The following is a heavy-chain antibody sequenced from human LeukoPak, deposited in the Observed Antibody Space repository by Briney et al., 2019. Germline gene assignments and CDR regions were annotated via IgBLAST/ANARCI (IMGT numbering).Heavy chain of an antibody. CDR2: IKQDGSEK. CDR3: ARSRSAGY. Sequence: PGGSLRLSCAASGFTFSSYSMNWVRQAPGKGLEWVANIKQDGSEKYYVDSAKGRFTISRDNAKNSLYLQMDSLRAEDTAVYYCARSRSAGYWGQGTLVTVSS. J-gene: IGHJ4*02. V-gene: IGHV3-7*01. CDR1: GFTFSSYS.